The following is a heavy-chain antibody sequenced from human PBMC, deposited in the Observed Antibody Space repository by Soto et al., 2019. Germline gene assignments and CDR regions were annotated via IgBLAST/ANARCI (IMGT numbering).Heavy chain of an antibody. D-gene: IGHD5-12*01. CDR2: IIPIFGTA. J-gene: IGHJ6*02. Sequence: SVKVSCKASGGTFSSYAIRWVRQAPGQGLEWMGGIIPIFGTANYAQKFQGRVTITADKSTSTAYMELSSLRSEDTAVYYCARGHIVATDYYYYYGMDVWGQGTTVTVSS. CDR3: ARGHIVATDYYYYYGMDV. CDR1: GGTFSSYA. V-gene: IGHV1-69*06.